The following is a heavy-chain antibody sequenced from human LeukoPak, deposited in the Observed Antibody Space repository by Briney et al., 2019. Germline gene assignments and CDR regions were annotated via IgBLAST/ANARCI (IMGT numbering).Heavy chain of an antibody. CDR3: ARGYCSGGSCDWFDP. J-gene: IGHJ5*02. V-gene: IGHV1-18*01. CDR1: GYTFTSYG. D-gene: IGHD2-15*01. CDR2: ISAYSGNT. Sequence: ASVKVSCKASGYTFTSYGISWVRQAPGQGLEWMGWISAYSGNTNYAQKLQGRVTMTTDTSTRTAYMELRSLRSDDTAVYYCARGYCSGGSCDWFDPWGQGTLVTVSS.